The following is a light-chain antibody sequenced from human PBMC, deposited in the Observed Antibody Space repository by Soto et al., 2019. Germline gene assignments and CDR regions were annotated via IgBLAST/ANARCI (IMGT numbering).Light chain of an antibody. Sequence: DIVMTQSPLSLPVTPGSPASISCRSSQSLLHSNGYNYLDWYLQRPGQSPQLLVYLGSNRASGEHDRFGGGESGTDFTLKSSSVEAEDVGVYYCMQGLHTWTFRQGTKVEIK. CDR2: LGS. CDR3: MQGLHTWT. J-gene: IGKJ1*01. CDR1: QSLLHSNGYNY. V-gene: IGKV2-28*01.